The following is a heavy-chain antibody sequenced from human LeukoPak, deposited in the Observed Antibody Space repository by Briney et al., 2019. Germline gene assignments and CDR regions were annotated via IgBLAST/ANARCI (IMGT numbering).Heavy chain of an antibody. D-gene: IGHD3-16*02. J-gene: IGHJ3*02. Sequence: SETLSLTCTVSGGSISSYYWSWIRQPPRKGLEWIGYIYYSGSTNYNPSLKSRVTISVDTSKNQFALKLSSVTAADTAVYYCARDGDYVWGSYRNDAFDIWGQGTMVTVSS. V-gene: IGHV4-59*01. CDR2: IYYSGST. CDR1: GGSISSYY. CDR3: ARDGDYVWGSYRNDAFDI.